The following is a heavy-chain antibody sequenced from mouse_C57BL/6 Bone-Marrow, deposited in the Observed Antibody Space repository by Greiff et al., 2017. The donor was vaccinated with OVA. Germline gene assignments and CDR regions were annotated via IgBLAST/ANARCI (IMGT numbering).Heavy chain of an antibody. V-gene: IGHV1-50*01. CDR1: GYTFTSYW. Sequence: QVQLQQPGAELVKPGASVKLSCKASGYTFTSYWMQWVKQRPGQGLEWIGEIDPSDSYTNYNQKFKGKATLTVDTSSSTAYMQLSSLTSEDSAVYYCARWGLLDYFDYWGQGTTLTVSS. CDR3: ARWGLLDYFDY. CDR2: IDPSDSYT. D-gene: IGHD2-3*01. J-gene: IGHJ2*01.